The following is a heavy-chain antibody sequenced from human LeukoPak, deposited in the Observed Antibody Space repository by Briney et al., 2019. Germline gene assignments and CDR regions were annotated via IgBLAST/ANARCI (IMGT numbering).Heavy chain of an antibody. V-gene: IGHV1-69*13. CDR2: IIPIFGTV. CDR1: GYTFTGYY. CDR3: ARTPRTYYYYMDV. Sequence: SVKVSCKASGYTFTGYYMHWVRQAPGQGLEWMGGIIPIFGTVNYAQKFQGRVTITADESTSTAYMELSSLRSEDTAVYFCARTPRTYYYYMDVWGKGTTVTISS. D-gene: IGHD2-15*01. J-gene: IGHJ6*03.